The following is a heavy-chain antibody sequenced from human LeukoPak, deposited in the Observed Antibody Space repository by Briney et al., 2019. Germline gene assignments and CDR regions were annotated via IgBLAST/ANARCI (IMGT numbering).Heavy chain of an antibody. CDR2: LIENGATT. Sequence: GGSLRLSCAASGFTFSSHAMSWVRRAPGKGLEWVSGLIENGATTYYADSVKGRFTISRDNSKNTLYLQMNSLRAEDTAVYYCATRSGYDVVGDYWGQGTLVTVSS. J-gene: IGHJ4*02. D-gene: IGHD5-12*01. V-gene: IGHV3-23*01. CDR1: GFTFSSHA. CDR3: ATRSGYDVVGDY.